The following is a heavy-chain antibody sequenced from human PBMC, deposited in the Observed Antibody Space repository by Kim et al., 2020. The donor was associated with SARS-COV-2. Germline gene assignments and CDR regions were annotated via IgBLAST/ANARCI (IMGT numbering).Heavy chain of an antibody. CDR2: IIPSLDRV. J-gene: IGHJ6*01. D-gene: IGHD1-1*01. CDR3: SRGGCSTTCDGCYHGMDG. CDR1: GGTFSSYG. Sequence: SVKVSCKASGGTFSSYGITWVRQAPGQGLEWMGRIIPSLDRVNYAQKFQGRVTMTADKSTGTAYMELSSLRSEDTAIYYCSRGGCSTTCDGCYHGMDGW. V-gene: IGHV1-69*04.